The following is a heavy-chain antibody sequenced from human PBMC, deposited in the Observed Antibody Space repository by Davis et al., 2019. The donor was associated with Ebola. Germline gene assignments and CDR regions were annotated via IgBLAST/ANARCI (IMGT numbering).Heavy chain of an antibody. V-gene: IGHV3-30*03. D-gene: IGHD5-24*01. CDR1: GFTSSSRG. J-gene: IGHJ3*02. Sequence: AGSLCLSCAASGFTSSSRGMHWVRQAPGKGPEWVALISDDGSNKYYADSVKGRFTISRDNSKNTLYLQMNSLRAEDTAVYYCARGDWDGYNSDAFDNWGQGTMVTVSS. CDR3: ARGDWDGYNSDAFDN. CDR2: ISDDGSNK.